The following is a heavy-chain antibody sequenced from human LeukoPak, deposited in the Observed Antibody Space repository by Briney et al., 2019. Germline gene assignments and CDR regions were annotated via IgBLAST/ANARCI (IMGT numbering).Heavy chain of an antibody. D-gene: IGHD3-22*01. CDR1: GFTLSSYS. CDR3: ARIQRGPYYYDSSGYYYFYY. CDR2: ISSSSSTI. Sequence: GGSLRLSCAASGFTLSSYSVNWVRQAPGKGLEWVSYISSSSSTIYYADSVKGRFTISRDNAKNSLYLQMNSLRDEDTAVYYCARIQRGPYYYDSSGYYYFYYRGQVTLVTVFS. J-gene: IGHJ4*02. V-gene: IGHV3-48*02.